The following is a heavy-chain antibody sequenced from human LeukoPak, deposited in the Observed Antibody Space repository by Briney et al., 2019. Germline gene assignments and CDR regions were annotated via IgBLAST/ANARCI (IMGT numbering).Heavy chain of an antibody. V-gene: IGHV4-39*07. J-gene: IGHJ5*02. CDR3: ARDFRYCTNGVCPNNWFDP. D-gene: IGHD2-8*01. CDR1: GGSISSSSYY. CDR2: IYYSGST. Sequence: SETLSLTCAVSGGSISSSSYYWGWIRQPPGKGLEWIGSIYYSGSTYYNPSLKSRVTISVDTSKNQFSLKLSSVTAADTAVYYCARDFRYCTNGVCPNNWFDPWGQGTLVTVSS.